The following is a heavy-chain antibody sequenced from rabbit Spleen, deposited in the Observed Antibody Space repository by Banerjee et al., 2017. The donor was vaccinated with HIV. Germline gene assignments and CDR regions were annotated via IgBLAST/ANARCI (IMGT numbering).Heavy chain of an antibody. Sequence: QSLEESGGDLDTPGASLTLTCTASGFAFSTNYYMCWGRKDPGKGLEWIACIYTADGATYYASWAKGRFSISKTSSTTVTLQTTSLTAADTATYFCARVTGSHYTAYGPFDPWGPGTLVTVS. CDR1: GFAFSTNYY. V-gene: IGHV1S40*01. CDR2: IYTADGAT. D-gene: IGHD8-1*01. CDR3: ARVTGSHYTAYGPFDP. J-gene: IGHJ2*01.